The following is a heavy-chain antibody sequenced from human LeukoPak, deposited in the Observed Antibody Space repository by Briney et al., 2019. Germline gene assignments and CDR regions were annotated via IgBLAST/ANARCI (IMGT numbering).Heavy chain of an antibody. CDR3: ARTRWDCSGGSCHSWYYYYYMDV. V-gene: IGHV4-61*01. CDR2: IYYSGST. J-gene: IGHJ6*03. CDR1: GGSVSSGSYY. Sequence: SETLSLTCTASGGSVSSGSYYGSWIRQPPGKGLEWIVYIYYSGSTNYNPSLKSRVTISVDTSKNQFSLKLSSVTAADTAVYYCARTRWDCSGGSCHSWYYYYYMDVWGKGTTVTVSS. D-gene: IGHD2-15*01.